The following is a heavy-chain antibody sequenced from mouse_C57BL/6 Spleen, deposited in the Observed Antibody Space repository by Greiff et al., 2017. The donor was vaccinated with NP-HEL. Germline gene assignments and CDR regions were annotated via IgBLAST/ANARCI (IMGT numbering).Heavy chain of an antibody. D-gene: IGHD2-4*01. CDR2: IYPRSGNT. Sequence: VQLQQSGAELARPGASVKLSCKASGYTFTSYGISWVKQRTGQGLEWIGEIYPRSGNTYYNEKFKGKATLTADKSSSTAYMELRSLTSEDSAVYFCARSGFYDYEDYFDYWGQGTTLTVSS. J-gene: IGHJ2*01. CDR3: ARSGFYDYEDYFDY. V-gene: IGHV1-81*01. CDR1: GYTFTSYG.